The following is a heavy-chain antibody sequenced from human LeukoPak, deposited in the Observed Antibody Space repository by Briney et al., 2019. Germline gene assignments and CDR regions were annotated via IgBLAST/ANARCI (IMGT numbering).Heavy chain of an antibody. CDR2: IGTSGSTI. D-gene: IGHD4-23*01. Sequence: GGSLRLSCAASGFTFSSYEMIWVRQAPGKGLEWVSYIGTSGSTIYQADSVKGRFTISRDNAKNSLYLQMNSLRAEDTAIYYCARGGPYGGCDYWGQGTLVTVSS. CDR1: GFTFSSYE. V-gene: IGHV3-48*03. CDR3: ARGGPYGGCDY. J-gene: IGHJ4*02.